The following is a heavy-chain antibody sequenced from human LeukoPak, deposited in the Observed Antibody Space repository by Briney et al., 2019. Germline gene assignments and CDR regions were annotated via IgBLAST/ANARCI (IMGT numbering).Heavy chain of an antibody. J-gene: IGHJ3*02. V-gene: IGHV3-30*02. CDR2: IRYDGSNK. CDR1: GFTFSSYG. CDR3: ETWAFDI. Sequence: GGSLRLSCAASGFTFSSYGMHWVRQSPGKGLEWVAFIRYDGSNKYYADSVKGRFTISRDNSKNTLYLQMNSLRAEDTAVYYCETWAFDIWGQGTMVTVSS.